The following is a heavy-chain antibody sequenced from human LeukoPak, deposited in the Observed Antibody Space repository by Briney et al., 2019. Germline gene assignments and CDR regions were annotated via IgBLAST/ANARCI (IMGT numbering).Heavy chain of an antibody. Sequence: GGSLRLSCAASGFTFDDYGMSWVRQAPGKGLEWVSGINWNGGSTGYADSVKGRFTISRDNAKNTLYLQMNTLRVEDTAVYYCTRDLMDYDVSTGLHHYYMDVWGQGTTVTVSS. CDR1: GFTFDDYG. D-gene: IGHD3-9*01. CDR3: TRDLMDYDVSTGLHHYYMDV. CDR2: INWNGGST. V-gene: IGHV3-20*04. J-gene: IGHJ6*02.